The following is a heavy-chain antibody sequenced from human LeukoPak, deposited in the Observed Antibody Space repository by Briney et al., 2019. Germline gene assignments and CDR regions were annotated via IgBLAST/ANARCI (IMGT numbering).Heavy chain of an antibody. CDR2: MNPKSGNT. Sequence: ASVKVSCKASGYTFTSYDINWVRQAPGQGLEWMGWMNPKSGNTGYPQKFQGRVTMTRNTSISTAYMELSSLRSEDTAVYYCARNIGGSTDFDYWGQGTLVTVSS. CDR1: GYTFTSYD. J-gene: IGHJ4*02. V-gene: IGHV1-8*01. D-gene: IGHD1-26*01. CDR3: ARNIGGSTDFDY.